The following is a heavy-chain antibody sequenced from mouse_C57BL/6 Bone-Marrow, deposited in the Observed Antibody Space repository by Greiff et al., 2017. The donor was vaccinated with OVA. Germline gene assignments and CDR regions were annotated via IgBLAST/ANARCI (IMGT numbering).Heavy chain of an antibody. CDR2: ISSGGSYT. D-gene: IGHD2-2*01. Sequence: EVQVVESGGDLVKPGGSLKLSCAASGFTFSSYGMSWVRQTPDKRLEWVATISSGGSYTYYPDSVKGRFTISRDNAKNTLYLQMSSLKSEDTAMYYCARQTMVTGYWYFDVWGTGTTVTVSS. CDR3: ARQTMVTGYWYFDV. CDR1: GFTFSSYG. J-gene: IGHJ1*03. V-gene: IGHV5-6*01.